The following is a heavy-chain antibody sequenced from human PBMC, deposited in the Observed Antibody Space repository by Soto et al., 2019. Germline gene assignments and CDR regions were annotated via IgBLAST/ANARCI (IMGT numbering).Heavy chain of an antibody. CDR3: ARSPEVPYYFDY. CDR1: GGSMTSYY. D-gene: IGHD3-10*01. CDR2: IYYTGNT. J-gene: IGHJ4*02. Sequence: SETLSLTCTVSGGSMTSYYWSWIRQPPGKGLEWIGFIYYTGNTKYNPSLKSRVTISIDTSKNQFSLKLSSVTAADTAVYYCARSPEVPYYFDYWGQGTLVTVSS. V-gene: IGHV4-59*12.